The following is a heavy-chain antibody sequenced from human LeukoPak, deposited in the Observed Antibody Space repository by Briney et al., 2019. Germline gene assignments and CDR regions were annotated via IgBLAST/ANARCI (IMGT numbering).Heavy chain of an antibody. CDR1: SFTVSSNY. CDR2: IYSGGST. CDR3: ARDLYDYDYYYYGMAV. Sequence: GGSLRLSCAASSFTVSSNYMSWVRQAPGKGLEWVSVIYSGGSTYYADSVKGRFTISRDNSKNTLYLQMNSLRAEDTAVYYCARDLYDYDYYYYGMAVWGQRTTVTVSS. J-gene: IGHJ6*02. V-gene: IGHV3-53*01. D-gene: IGHD5-12*01.